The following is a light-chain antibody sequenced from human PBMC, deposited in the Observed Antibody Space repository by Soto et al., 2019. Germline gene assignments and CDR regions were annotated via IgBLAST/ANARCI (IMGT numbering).Light chain of an antibody. J-gene: IGKJ3*01. CDR1: QDIEKR. CDR2: AAS. V-gene: IGKV1-12*01. CDR3: HQAGTFPFT. Sequence: GDTINITCRASQDIEKRLAWYQQKPGRAPKVLIYAASHLESGVPSRFSGSGSGTEFSLTISSLQTEDFATYFCHQAGTFPFTFGPGTKVDI.